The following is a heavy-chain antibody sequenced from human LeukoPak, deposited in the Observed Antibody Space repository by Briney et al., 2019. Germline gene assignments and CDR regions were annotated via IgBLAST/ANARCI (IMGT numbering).Heavy chain of an antibody. J-gene: IGHJ5*02. CDR2: IYTSGST. CDR1: GGSISSGSYY. CDR3: ARDVRDYDFWSGYYRWFDP. V-gene: IGHV4-61*02. D-gene: IGHD3-3*01. Sequence: SQTLSLTCTVSGGSISSGSYYWSWIRQPAGKGLEWIGRIYTSGSTNYNPSLRSRVTISVDTSKNQFSQKLSSVTAADTAVYYCARDVRDYDFWSGYYRWFDPWGQGTLVTVSS.